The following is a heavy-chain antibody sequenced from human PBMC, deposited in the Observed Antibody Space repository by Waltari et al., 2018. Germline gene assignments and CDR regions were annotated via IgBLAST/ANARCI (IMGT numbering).Heavy chain of an antibody. CDR1: GITLNYYW. J-gene: IGHJ4*02. CDR3: VGCMATIINY. CDR2: INEDGRQR. V-gene: IGHV3-7*03. D-gene: IGHD2-8*01. Sequence: EVQVVESGGGLVQPGGSLRLSCAASGITLNYYWMGWIRLTPGKGLEWVAHINEDGRQRYYANSVKGRFTISRDNGKNSLYLQMSSLRAEDTAVFYCVGCMATIINYWGQGTLVTVSS.